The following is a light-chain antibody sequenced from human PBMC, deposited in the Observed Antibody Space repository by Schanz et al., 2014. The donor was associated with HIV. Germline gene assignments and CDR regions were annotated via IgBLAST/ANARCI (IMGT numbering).Light chain of an antibody. Sequence: DIQMTQSPSTLSASVGDRVTITCRASQSISSWLAWYQQKPGKAPKRLIYAASSLQSGVPSRFSGSGSGTEFTLTISSLQPEDSATYYCLQHNNYPFTFGLGTKVDIK. V-gene: IGKV1-5*01. CDR2: AAS. CDR3: LQHNNYPFT. CDR1: QSISSW. J-gene: IGKJ3*01.